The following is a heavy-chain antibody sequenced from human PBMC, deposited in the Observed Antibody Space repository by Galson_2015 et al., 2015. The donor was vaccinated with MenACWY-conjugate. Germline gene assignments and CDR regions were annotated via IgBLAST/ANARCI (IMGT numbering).Heavy chain of an antibody. J-gene: IGHJ1*01. Sequence: SLRLSCAASGFTFSSYWMHWVRQAPGKGLVWASRINSDESSTSYADSVKGRFTISRDNAKNTLHLQMNSLRAEDTAVYYCAREPLYCSHGSCYKYFQHWGQGTLVPVSS. V-gene: IGHV3-74*01. CDR1: GFTFSSYW. CDR2: INSDESST. D-gene: IGHD2-15*01. CDR3: AREPLYCSHGSCYKYFQH.